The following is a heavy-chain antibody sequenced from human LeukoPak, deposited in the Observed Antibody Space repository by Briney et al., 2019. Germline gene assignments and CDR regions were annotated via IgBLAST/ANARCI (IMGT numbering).Heavy chain of an antibody. Sequence: GGSVRLSCAASGFSFRSHWMSWVRQAPGKGLEWVAGIKEDGSEQYYVDSVKGRFTISRDSAKNSLYLQMNSLTVEDTAVYYCARAAYGDLYYYYYGMDVWGQGTTVTVSS. V-gene: IGHV3-7*01. CDR2: IKEDGSEQ. D-gene: IGHD4-17*01. CDR1: GFSFRSHW. J-gene: IGHJ6*02. CDR3: ARAAYGDLYYYYYGMDV.